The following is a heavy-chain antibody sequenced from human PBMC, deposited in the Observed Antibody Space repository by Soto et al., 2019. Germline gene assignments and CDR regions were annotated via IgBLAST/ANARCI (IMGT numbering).Heavy chain of an antibody. D-gene: IGHD2-2*01. CDR3: ARGRGSTGYLGREHYFDY. Sequence: EVQVVESGGGLVQPGGSLRLSCAASGFSVTNNYMNWVRQAPGKVLEWVSIIDIGGNTYYADSVKDRFTISRDNSRNPLYLQMDSLRAEDPAVYYRARGRGSTGYLGREHYFDYWGQGTLVTVSP. J-gene: IGHJ4*02. V-gene: IGHV3-66*01. CDR1: GFSVTNNY. CDR2: IDIGGNT.